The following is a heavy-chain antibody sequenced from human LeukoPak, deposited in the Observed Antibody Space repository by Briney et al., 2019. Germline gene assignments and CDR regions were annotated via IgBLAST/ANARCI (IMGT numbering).Heavy chain of an antibody. D-gene: IGHD2/OR15-2a*01. CDR3: ARTLVGIATFDAFDI. CDR1: GLTISTNY. Sequence: PGGSLRLSCAPSGLTISTNYMSWVRQAPGKGVEWLSVIYAGGDRYYAESVEGRFTISRDTSKNTLYLQLNSLRAEDTAVYYCARTLVGIATFDAFDIWGQGTMVTVSS. CDR2: IYAGGDR. V-gene: IGHV3-53*01. J-gene: IGHJ3*02.